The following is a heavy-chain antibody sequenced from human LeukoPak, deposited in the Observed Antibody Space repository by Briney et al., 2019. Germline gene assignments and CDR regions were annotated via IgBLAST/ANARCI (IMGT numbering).Heavy chain of an antibody. CDR1: GFTFSSYA. J-gene: IGHJ4*02. D-gene: IGHD1-26*01. CDR2: ISYDGSNK. Sequence: GGSLRLSCAASGFTFSSYAMHWVRQAPGKGLEWVAVISYDGSNKYYADSVKGRFTISRDNSKNTLYLQMNSLRAEDTAVYYCAKSELLPIPHNFDYWGQGTLVTVSS. CDR3: AKSELLPIPHNFDY. V-gene: IGHV3-30-3*02.